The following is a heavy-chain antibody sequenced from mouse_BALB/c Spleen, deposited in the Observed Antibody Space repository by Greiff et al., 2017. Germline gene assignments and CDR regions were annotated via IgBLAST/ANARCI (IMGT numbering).Heavy chain of an antibody. J-gene: IGHJ4*01. Sequence: EVQRVESGGGLVKPGGSLKLSCAASGFTFSSFGMHWVRQAPEKGLEWVAYISSGSSTIYYADTVKGRFTISRDNPKNTLFLQMTSLRSEDTAMYYCARSRRPSMDYWGQGTSVTVSS. CDR1: GFTFSSFG. D-gene: IGHD3-1*01. CDR3: ARSRRPSMDY. CDR2: ISSGSSTI. V-gene: IGHV5-17*02.